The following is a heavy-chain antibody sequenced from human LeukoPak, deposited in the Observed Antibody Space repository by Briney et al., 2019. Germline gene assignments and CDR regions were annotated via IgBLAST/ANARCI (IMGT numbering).Heavy chain of an antibody. CDR2: IYSGGST. V-gene: IGHV3-53*01. CDR3: ARGSYSSGWTDFDY. D-gene: IGHD6-19*01. J-gene: IGHJ4*02. CDR1: GFTVSSNY. Sequence: GGSLRLSCAASGFTVSSNYMSWVRQAPGKGLEWVSVIYSGGSTYYGDSVKGRFTISRDNSKNTLYLQMNSLRAEDTAVYYCARGSYSSGWTDFDYWGQGTLVTVSS.